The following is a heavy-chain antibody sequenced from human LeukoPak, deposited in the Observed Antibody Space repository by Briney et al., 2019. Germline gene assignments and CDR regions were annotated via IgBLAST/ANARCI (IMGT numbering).Heavy chain of an antibody. Sequence: ASETLSLTCTVSGYSISSGYYWGWIRQPPGKGLEWIGSIYHSGSTYYNPSLKSRVTISVDASKNQFSLKLSSVTAADTAVYYCARGAGTKQYYYYYYMDVWGKGTTVTVSS. CDR1: GYSISSGYY. CDR2: IYHSGST. J-gene: IGHJ6*03. CDR3: ARGAGTKQYYYYYYMDV. V-gene: IGHV4-38-2*02. D-gene: IGHD6-19*01.